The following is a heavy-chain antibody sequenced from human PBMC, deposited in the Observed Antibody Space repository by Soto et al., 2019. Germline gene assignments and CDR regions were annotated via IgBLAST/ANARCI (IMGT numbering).Heavy chain of an antibody. V-gene: IGHV1-18*01. CDR3: ARDYALNSYRSGWYDY. CDR2: IIPNNGNT. D-gene: IGHD6-19*01. J-gene: IGHJ4*02. CDR1: GGTFSSYA. Sequence: ASVKVSCKASGGTFSSYAISWVRQAPGQGLEWMGGIIPNNGNTNYAQKFQGRVTITTDTSTSTAYMELRSLRSDDTAVYYCARDYALNSYRSGWYDYLGQGTLVTGSS.